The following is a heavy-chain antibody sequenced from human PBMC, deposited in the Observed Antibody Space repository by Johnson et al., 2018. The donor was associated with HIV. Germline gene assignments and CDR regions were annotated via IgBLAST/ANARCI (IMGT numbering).Heavy chain of an antibody. CDR2: ITWNGGSS. CDR3: ARELTYYYGSGSYPSGLDAFDI. J-gene: IGHJ3*02. Sequence: EQLVESGGGVVRPGGSLRLSCAASGFSFDDYGMNWVRQVPGKGLEWVSGITWNGGSSTYVDSVKGRFTISRDTAKDSLYLQMNSLRAADTALYYCARELTYYYGSGSYPSGLDAFDIWGQGTMVTVSS. CDR1: GFSFDDYG. V-gene: IGHV3-20*04. D-gene: IGHD3-10*01.